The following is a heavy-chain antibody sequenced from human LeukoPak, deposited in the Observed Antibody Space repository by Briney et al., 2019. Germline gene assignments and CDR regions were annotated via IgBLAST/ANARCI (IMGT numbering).Heavy chain of an antibody. D-gene: IGHD5-24*01. J-gene: IGHJ4*01. V-gene: IGHV3-23*01. CDR1: GFTFSSHA. CDR3: VRGDKRDY. CDR2: ISGSGGYT. Sequence: PGGSLRLSCVGSGFTFSSHAMTWVRQAPGKGLEWVSDISGSGGYTYYADSVKGRLTISRDNAESSVYLHVNSLRVEDTAIYYCVRGDKRDYWGQGTLVTVAS.